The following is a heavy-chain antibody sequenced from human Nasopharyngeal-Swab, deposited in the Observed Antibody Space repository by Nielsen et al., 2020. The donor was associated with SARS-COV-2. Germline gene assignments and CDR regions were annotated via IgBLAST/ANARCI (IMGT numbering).Heavy chain of an antibody. Sequence: GESLKISCAASGFTFSSYGMHWVRQAPGKGLEWVAIIYYDGSKKYYADSANGRFTISRDNSTNTLYLQMNSLRGEDTAVYYCARESGIGELLGVSFDYWGQGTLVTVSS. CDR3: ARESGIGELLGVSFDY. CDR1: GFTFSSYG. CDR2: IYYDGSKK. V-gene: IGHV3-33*02. J-gene: IGHJ4*02. D-gene: IGHD3-10*01.